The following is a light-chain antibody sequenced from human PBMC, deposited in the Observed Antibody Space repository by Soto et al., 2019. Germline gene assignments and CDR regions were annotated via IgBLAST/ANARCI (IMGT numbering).Light chain of an antibody. CDR1: QGIRNY. CDR2: GAS. V-gene: IGKV1-27*01. CDR3: QKYDGAPRT. Sequence: DIEMTQSPSSLSASVGDRATITCRASQGIRNYLAWYQQKPGKVPRLLIYGASTLQSGVPSRFSGSGSGTDFTLTISSLEPEDVATYYCQKYDGAPRTFGQGTKVEIK. J-gene: IGKJ1*01.